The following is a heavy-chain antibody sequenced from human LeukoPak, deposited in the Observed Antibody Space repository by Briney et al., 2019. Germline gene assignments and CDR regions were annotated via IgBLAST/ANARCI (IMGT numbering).Heavy chain of an antibody. CDR3: ARRTYYYDSSGLYWYFDL. Sequence: SETLSLTCTDSGGSISSYYWSWIRQPPGKGLEWIGYIYYSGSTNYNPSLKSRVTISVDTSKNQLSLKLSSVTAADTAVYYCARRTYYYDSSGLYWYFDLWGRGTLVTVSS. CDR1: GGSISSYY. J-gene: IGHJ2*01. D-gene: IGHD3-22*01. V-gene: IGHV4-59*08. CDR2: IYYSGST.